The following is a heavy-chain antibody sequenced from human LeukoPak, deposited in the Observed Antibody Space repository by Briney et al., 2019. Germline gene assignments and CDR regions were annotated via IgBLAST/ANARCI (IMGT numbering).Heavy chain of an antibody. Sequence: ASVKVSCKASGHTFTSYDINWVRQATGQGLEWMGWMNPNSGNTGYAQKFQGRVTMTRNTFISTAYMELSSLRSEDTAVYYCARRKRSAAGGRNWFDPWGQGTLVTVSS. CDR3: ARRKRSAAGGRNWFDP. D-gene: IGHD6-13*01. CDR2: MNPNSGNT. CDR1: GHTFTSYD. V-gene: IGHV1-8*01. J-gene: IGHJ5*02.